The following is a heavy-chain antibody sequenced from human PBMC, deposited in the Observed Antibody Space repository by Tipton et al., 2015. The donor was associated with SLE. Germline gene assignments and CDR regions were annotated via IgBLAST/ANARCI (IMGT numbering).Heavy chain of an antibody. CDR3: AGPYGDYGYFHH. V-gene: IGHV4-59*01. Sequence: TLSLTCTVSGGSISTSYWSWIRQPPGKGLEWIGYIFDSGTTNYNPSFESRVSMSVDTSKNQISLRLSSVTAADTAVYFCAGPYGDYGYFHHWGQGTLVTVSS. CDR2: IFDSGTT. J-gene: IGHJ1*01. D-gene: IGHD4-17*01. CDR1: GGSISTSY.